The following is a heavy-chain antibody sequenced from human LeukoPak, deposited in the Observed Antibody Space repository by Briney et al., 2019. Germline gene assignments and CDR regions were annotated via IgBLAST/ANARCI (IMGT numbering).Heavy chain of an antibody. Sequence: SETLSLTCTVSGCSISSHYWSWIRQPPGKGLEWIGYIYYSGSTNYHPSLKSRVTMSVDTSKNQFSLKLSSLTAADTAVYYCASVSYYGSGSDAFDIWGQGTLVTVSS. D-gene: IGHD3-10*01. CDR2: IYYSGST. J-gene: IGHJ3*02. V-gene: IGHV4-59*11. CDR3: ASVSYYGSGSDAFDI. CDR1: GCSISSHY.